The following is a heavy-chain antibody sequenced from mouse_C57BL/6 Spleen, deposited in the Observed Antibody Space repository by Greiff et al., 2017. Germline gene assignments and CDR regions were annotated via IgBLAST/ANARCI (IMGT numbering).Heavy chain of an antibody. CDR3: ARTPIYYDYDLYFDY. V-gene: IGHV3-8*01. Sequence: EVKLVESGPGLAKPSQTLSLTCSVTGYSITSDYWNWIRKFPGNKLEYMGYISYSGSTYYNPSLKSRISITRDTSKNQYYLQFNSVTTEDTATYYCARTPIYYDYDLYFDYWGQGTTLTVSS. CDR1: GYSITSDY. CDR2: ISYSGST. D-gene: IGHD2-4*01. J-gene: IGHJ2*01.